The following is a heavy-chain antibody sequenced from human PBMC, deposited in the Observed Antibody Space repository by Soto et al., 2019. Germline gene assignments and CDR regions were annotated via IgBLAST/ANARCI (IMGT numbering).Heavy chain of an antibody. CDR2: ISSSSTI. V-gene: IGHV3-48*01. CDR3: ARGGYSYGYYYYYYMDV. Sequence: EVQLVESGGGLVQPGGSLRLSCAASGFTFSSYSMNWVRQAPGKGLEWVSYISSSSTIYYADSVKGRFTISRDNAKNSLYLQMNSLRAEDTAVYYCARGGYSYGYYYYYYMDVWGKGTTVTVSS. CDR1: GFTFSSYS. D-gene: IGHD5-18*01. J-gene: IGHJ6*03.